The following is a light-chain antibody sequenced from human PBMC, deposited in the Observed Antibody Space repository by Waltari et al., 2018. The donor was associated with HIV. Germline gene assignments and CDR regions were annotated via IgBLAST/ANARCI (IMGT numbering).Light chain of an antibody. V-gene: IGLV2-14*03. CDR1: QNDLGYYNY. CDR2: DVN. CDR3: CSYTTSGTWV. Sequence: QSALTQPASVSGSPGQSITVSCSGTQNDLGYYNYVSWFQHHADKPPQLIIFDVNKRPSVVSDRFSASKSGRTASLTIFGLQPDDEGDYFCCSYTTSGTWVFGGGTRVTVL. J-gene: IGLJ3*02.